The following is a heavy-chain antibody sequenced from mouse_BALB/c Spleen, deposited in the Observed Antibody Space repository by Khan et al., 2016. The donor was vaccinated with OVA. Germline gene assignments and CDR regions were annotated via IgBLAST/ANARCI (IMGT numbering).Heavy chain of an antibody. J-gene: IGHJ2*01. CDR2: ISYGGSI. Sequence: QLEESGPGLVKPSQSLSLTCTVTGYSITSGYGSNWIRQFPGNQLEWTGYISYGGSINYNPSLKSRIFTTRDTSKNQFYLHLNSVTTEDTATYYCARTARIKYWGQGTTLTVSA. V-gene: IGHV3-2*02. CDR1: GYSITSGYG. CDR3: ARTARIKY. D-gene: IGHD1-2*01.